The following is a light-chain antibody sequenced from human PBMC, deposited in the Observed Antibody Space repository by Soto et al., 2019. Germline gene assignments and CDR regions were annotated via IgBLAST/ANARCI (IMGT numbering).Light chain of an antibody. Sequence: EIVLTQSPATLSMSPGERATLSCRASQSINSFLAWYQQKPGQAPRLLIYDASNRATDIPVRFSGSGSGTDFTLTVSSLEPEDFAIYFCQQRRNWPPLFGQGTRLEIK. V-gene: IGKV3-11*01. CDR1: QSINSF. CDR3: QQRRNWPPL. CDR2: DAS. J-gene: IGKJ5*01.